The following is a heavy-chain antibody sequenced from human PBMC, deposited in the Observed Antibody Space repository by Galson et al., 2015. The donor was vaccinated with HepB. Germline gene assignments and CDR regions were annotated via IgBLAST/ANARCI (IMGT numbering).Heavy chain of an antibody. CDR1: GFTFSSYS. V-gene: IGHV3-53*01. CDR2: IYPGGSA. J-gene: IGHJ4*02. Sequence: SLRLSCAASGFTFSSYSMNWVRQAPGKGPEWVSVIYPGGSANYADSVKGRFTISRDDSKNTLYLQMSSLRAEDTAVYYCARESREYYYDSSGYYVIWGQGTLSLSPQ. CDR3: ARESREYYYDSSGYYVI. D-gene: IGHD3-22*01.